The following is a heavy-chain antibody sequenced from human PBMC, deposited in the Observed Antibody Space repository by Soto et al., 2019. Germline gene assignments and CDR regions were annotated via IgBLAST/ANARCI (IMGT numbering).Heavy chain of an antibody. V-gene: IGHV3-33*01. CDR1: GFTFSAYG. CDR3: ARDSNWGYWYFDL. Sequence: QLQMVESGGGVVQPGRSLSLCCEASGFTFSAYGLHWVRQAPGKGLEGVAGITFDGGNKYYGDCGKGRFTIFRDNSKNMVYMQMNSLRTDDTAVYYCARDSNWGYWYFDLWVSGTLVTVSS. J-gene: IGHJ2*01. D-gene: IGHD7-27*01. CDR2: ITFDGGNK.